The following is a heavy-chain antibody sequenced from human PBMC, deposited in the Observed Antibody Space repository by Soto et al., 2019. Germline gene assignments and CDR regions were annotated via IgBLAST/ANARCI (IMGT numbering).Heavy chain of an antibody. CDR2: ISTYNGDA. CDR3: ARSGSVPYYYGLDV. J-gene: IGHJ6*02. CDR1: GYTFSRSG. V-gene: IGHV1-18*01. D-gene: IGHD1-26*01. Sequence: QVQLVQSGAEVRKPGASVKVSCKTSGYTFSRSGISWVRQAPGQGLEWMGWISTYNGDANYAQKLQGRVTMTTDTSTSTSFMELGSLTSDDTAVYYCARSGSVPYYYGLDVWGQWTTVTVSS.